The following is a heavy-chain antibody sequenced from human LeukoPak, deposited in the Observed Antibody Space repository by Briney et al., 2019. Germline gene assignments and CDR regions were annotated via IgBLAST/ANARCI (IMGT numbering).Heavy chain of an antibody. CDR1: GGSFSGYD. Sequence: SETLSLTCAVYGGSFSGYDWSWIRQPPGKGLEWMGEINHSGSTNYNPSPKSRVTISVDTSKNPFYLKLRYVTAADTAVYSGASGDRYRARAVNYYMDVWGKGTTVTVSS. D-gene: IGHD5-12*01. CDR3: ASGDRYRARAVNYYMDV. CDR2: INHSGST. J-gene: IGHJ6*03. V-gene: IGHV4-34*01.